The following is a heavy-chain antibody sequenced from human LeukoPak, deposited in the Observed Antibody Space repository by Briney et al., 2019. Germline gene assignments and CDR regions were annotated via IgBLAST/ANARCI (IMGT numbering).Heavy chain of an antibody. D-gene: IGHD3-16*02. Sequence: SETLSLTCTVSGGSISSGGYYWSWIRQHPGKGLEWIGYIYYSGSTYYNPSLKSRVTMSVDTSNNQFSLKLSSVTAADTAVYYCARHSLSYLKTSSDYWGQGTLVTVSS. J-gene: IGHJ4*02. CDR1: GGSISSGGYY. CDR3: ARHSLSYLKTSSDY. V-gene: IGHV4-31*03. CDR2: IYYSGST.